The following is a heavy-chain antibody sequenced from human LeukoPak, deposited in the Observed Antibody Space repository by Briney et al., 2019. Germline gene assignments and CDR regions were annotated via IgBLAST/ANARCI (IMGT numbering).Heavy chain of an antibody. CDR2: ISHSGGT. CDR3: ARGGWLRRAFFQD. J-gene: IGHJ1*01. D-gene: IGHD5-24*01. Sequence: PSDTLSLTCNVSGDSSKTYFWSWIRQSPGKGLEWLGYISHSGGTNYNPPLNSRVTLSMDTSKNQFSLSLAPATSPDTAVVLRARGGWLRRAFFQDWGQGTVVSVSS. V-gene: IGHV4-59*07. CDR1: GDSSKTYF.